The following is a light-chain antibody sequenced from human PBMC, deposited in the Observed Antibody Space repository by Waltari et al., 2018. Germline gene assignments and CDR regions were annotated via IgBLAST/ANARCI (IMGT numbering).Light chain of an antibody. V-gene: IGKV3-20*01. CDR2: GTF. Sequence: EIVLTQSPGTLSLSPGEGATLSCRTSQTIRTPYLAWYQQKPGQAPTLLIYGTFSRATGIPDRFTGSGSGTYFSLTISSLEAEDFATYYCQQYDISPLTFGGGTKVEIK. J-gene: IGKJ4*01. CDR3: QQYDISPLT. CDR1: QTIRTPY.